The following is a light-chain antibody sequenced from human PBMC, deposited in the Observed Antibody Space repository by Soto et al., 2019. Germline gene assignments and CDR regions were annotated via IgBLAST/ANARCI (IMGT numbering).Light chain of an antibody. Sequence: QMTQSPSTLSAYVGDIVTITCRSSQSISSWLAWYQQKPGKAPKLMIYDASSLESGVPSRFSGSGSGTEFTLTIRSLKPDDFATYYCQQYNSYSQLTGGGGNKGDLK. V-gene: IGKV1-5*01. J-gene: IGKJ4*01. CDR2: DAS. CDR3: QQYNSYSQLT. CDR1: QSISSW.